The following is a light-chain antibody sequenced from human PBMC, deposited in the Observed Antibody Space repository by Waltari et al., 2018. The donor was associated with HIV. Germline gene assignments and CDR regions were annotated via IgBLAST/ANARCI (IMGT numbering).Light chain of an antibody. CDR1: SSDVDGYHF. Sequence: QSALTQPASVSGSPGQSITISCTGTSSDVDGYHFVSWYQQHLGKAPKLIILDVFKRPSGVSVRFSGSKSGNTASLTISGLQSEDEADYYCCSYAGSRTWVFGGGTKVTVL. CDR3: CSYAGSRTWV. V-gene: IGLV2-23*02. CDR2: DVF. J-gene: IGLJ3*02.